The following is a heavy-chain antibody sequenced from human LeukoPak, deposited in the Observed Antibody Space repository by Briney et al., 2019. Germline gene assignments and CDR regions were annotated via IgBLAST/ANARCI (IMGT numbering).Heavy chain of an antibody. CDR1: GFTISSYW. CDR3: ARDDASWSSSWYGYDYYYGMDV. V-gene: IGHV3-30-3*01. Sequence: GGSLRLSCAASGFTISSYWMNWVREAPGKGLEWVAVISYDGSNKYYADSVKGRFTISRDNSKNTLYLQMNSLRAEDTAVYYCARDDASWSSSWYGYDYYYGMDVWGQGTTVTVSS. D-gene: IGHD6-13*01. CDR2: ISYDGSNK. J-gene: IGHJ6*02.